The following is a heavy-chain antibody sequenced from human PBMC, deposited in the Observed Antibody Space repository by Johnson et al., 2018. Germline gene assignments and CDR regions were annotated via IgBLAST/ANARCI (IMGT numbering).Heavy chain of an antibody. J-gene: IGHJ6*03. CDR2: IIPILGIA. CDR1: GGTFSSYT. Sequence: VQLVQSGAEVKKPGSSVKVSCKASGGTFSSYTISWVRQAPGQGLEWMGRIIPILGIANYAQKFQGRVTITADQSTSTAYMELSSLRSEDTAVYYCASNYGSGNYYYMDVWGKGTTVTVSS. D-gene: IGHD3-10*01. V-gene: IGHV1-69*02. CDR3: ASNYGSGNYYYMDV.